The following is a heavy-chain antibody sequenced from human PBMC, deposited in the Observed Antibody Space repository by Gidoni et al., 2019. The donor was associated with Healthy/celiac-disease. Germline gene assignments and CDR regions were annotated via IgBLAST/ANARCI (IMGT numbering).Heavy chain of an antibody. CDR3: ARGWGDTVTTMNWFDP. J-gene: IGHJ5*02. CDR1: GYTFTSYY. V-gene: IGHV1-46*04. Sequence: QVQLVQSGAEVKKPGASVKVSCKESGYTFTSYYMHWVRQAPGQGIEWMGRINPCGGSTSYAQKLQGRVTMTRDTSTRTVYMELSSLRSEDTAVYYCARGWGDTVTTMNWFDPWGQGTLVTVSS. D-gene: IGHD4-4*01. CDR2: INPCGGST.